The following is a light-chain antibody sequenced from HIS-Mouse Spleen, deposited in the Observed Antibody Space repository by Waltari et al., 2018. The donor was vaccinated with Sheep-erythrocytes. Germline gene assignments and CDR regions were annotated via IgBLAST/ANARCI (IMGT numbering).Light chain of an antibody. CDR3: QQYYSTLT. V-gene: IGKV4-1*01. Sequence: DIVMTQSPDSLAVSLGERATINCKSSQSVLYSSNNKNYLAWYQQKPGQPPKLLIYWASTRESGFPARFSGRGSGTDFTLTISSLQAEDVAVYYCQQYYSTLTFGGGTKVEIK. CDR2: WAS. J-gene: IGKJ4*01. CDR1: QSVLYSSNNKNY.